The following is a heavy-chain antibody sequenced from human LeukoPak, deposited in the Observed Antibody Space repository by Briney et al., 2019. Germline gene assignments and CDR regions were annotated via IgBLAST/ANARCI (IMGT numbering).Heavy chain of an antibody. D-gene: IGHD6-19*01. CDR2: MDYSGST. V-gene: IGHV4-59*08. CDR3: ARRKRGSGGPFDY. Sequence: SESLSLTCTVSGASISPNYWSWIRQSPGTGLEWIGYMDYSGSTAYNPSLKSRVTISIDTSKKQFSLELSSVTAADTAIYFCARRKRGSGGPFDYWGQGTLVTVSS. J-gene: IGHJ4*02. CDR1: GASISPNY.